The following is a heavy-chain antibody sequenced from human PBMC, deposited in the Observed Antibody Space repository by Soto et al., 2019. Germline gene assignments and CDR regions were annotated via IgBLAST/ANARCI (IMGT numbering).Heavy chain of an antibody. Sequence: PGGSLRLSYAASGFTFSSYAMSWVRQAPGKGLEWVAGISASGGSTYYADSVKGRFTISRDNSRNTLDLQMNSLRAEDTAVYYCAKDTYYYDRSGYYTYDHWGQGTQVTVSS. D-gene: IGHD3-22*01. CDR3: AKDTYYYDRSGYYTYDH. CDR2: ISASGGST. V-gene: IGHV3-23*01. CDR1: GFTFSSYA. J-gene: IGHJ4*02.